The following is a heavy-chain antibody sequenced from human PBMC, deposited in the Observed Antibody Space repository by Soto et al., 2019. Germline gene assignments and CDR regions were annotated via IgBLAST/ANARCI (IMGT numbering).Heavy chain of an antibody. V-gene: IGHV1-18*01. CDR1: GYTFTSYG. D-gene: IGHD6-19*01. Sequence: RASVKVSCKASGYTFTSYGISWVRQAPGQGLEWMGWISAYNGNTNYAQKLQGRVTMTTDTSTSTAYMELRSLRSDDTAVYYCARDAYSSGWGPFDAFDIWGQGTMVTVSS. CDR3: ARDAYSSGWGPFDAFDI. J-gene: IGHJ3*02. CDR2: ISAYNGNT.